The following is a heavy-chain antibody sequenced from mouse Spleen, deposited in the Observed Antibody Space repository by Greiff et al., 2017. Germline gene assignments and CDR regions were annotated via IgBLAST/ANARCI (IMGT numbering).Heavy chain of an antibody. CDR2: INPGSGGT. J-gene: IGHJ4*01. CDR1: GYAFTNYL. V-gene: IGHV1-54*01. D-gene: IGHD2-4*01. CDR3: ARGYDYDDFYAMDY. Sequence: QVQLKQSGAELVRPGTSVKVSCKASGYAFTNYLIEWVKQRPGQGLEWIGVINPGSGGTNYNEKFKGKATLTADKSSSTAYMQLSSLTSEDSAVYFCARGYDYDDFYAMDYWGQGTSVTVSS.